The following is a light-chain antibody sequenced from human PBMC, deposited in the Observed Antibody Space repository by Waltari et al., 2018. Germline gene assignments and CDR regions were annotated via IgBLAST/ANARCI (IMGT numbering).Light chain of an antibody. CDR2: RNT. CDR1: SSNIGAAYD. V-gene: IGLV1-40*01. CDR3: QSYYTSLRSSV. Sequence: QSVLTQPPSVSGAPGQRVTISCTGSSSNIGAAYDVHWYQQIPGTAPKLLIYRNTNRPSGVPDRFSGSKSGTSASLAITGLQAEDEADYYCQSYYTSLRSSVFGGGTKLTVL. J-gene: IGLJ2*01.